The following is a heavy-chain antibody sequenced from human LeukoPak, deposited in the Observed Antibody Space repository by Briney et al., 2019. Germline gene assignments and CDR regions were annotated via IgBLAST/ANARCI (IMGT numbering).Heavy chain of an antibody. V-gene: IGHV1-46*01. J-gene: IGHJ4*02. D-gene: IGHD4-17*01. CDR2: INPSGGST. CDR1: GYTFTSYY. Sequence: ASVKVSCKASGYTFTSYYMHWVRQAPGQGLEWMGIINPSGGSTSYAQKFQGRVTMTRDTSTSTVYMELSSLRSEDTAVYYCARGNINDYGDSSALDYWGQGTLVTVSS. CDR3: ARGNINDYGDSSALDY.